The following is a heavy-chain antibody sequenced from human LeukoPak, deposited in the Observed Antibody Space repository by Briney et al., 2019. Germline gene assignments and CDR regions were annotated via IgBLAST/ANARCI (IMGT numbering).Heavy chain of an antibody. CDR1: GFTFSSYA. J-gene: IGHJ4*02. Sequence: GGSLRPSCAASGFTFSSYAMSWVGPAPGKGLQWVSSISGSGGTTSYADSVKGRLTIPRHSSRKELYVQTNDLRAEHTPGCSCPKEENWRLLSYFAYWGQGTLVTVSS. CDR2: ISGSGGTT. D-gene: IGHD2/OR15-2a*01. CDR3: PKEENWRLLSYFAY. V-gene: IGHV3-23*01.